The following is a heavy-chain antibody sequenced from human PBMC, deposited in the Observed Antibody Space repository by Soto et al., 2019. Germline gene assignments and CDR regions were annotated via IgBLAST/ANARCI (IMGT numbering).Heavy chain of an antibody. CDR2: ISSSSSTI. CDR1: GFTFSSYS. CDR3: AREYCSSTSCLNWFDP. D-gene: IGHD2-2*01. Sequence: GGSLRLSCAASGFTFSSYSMNWVRQAPGKGLEWVSYISSSSSTIYYADYVKGRFTISRDNAKNSLYLQMNSLRAEDTAVYYFAREYCSSTSCLNWFDPWGQGTLVTVSS. J-gene: IGHJ5*02. V-gene: IGHV3-48*01.